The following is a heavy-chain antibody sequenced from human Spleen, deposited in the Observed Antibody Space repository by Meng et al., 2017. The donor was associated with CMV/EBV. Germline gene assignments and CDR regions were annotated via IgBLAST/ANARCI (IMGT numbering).Heavy chain of an antibody. J-gene: IGHJ3*02. D-gene: IGHD2-21*01. CDR2: ISSSGSTI. CDR3: ARAYCGVDGYSRAFDI. CDR1: GFTCSSYA. V-gene: IGHV3-48*03. Sequence: GGSLRLSCAAPGFTCSSYAMNWVRQAPGKGLEGVSYISSSGSTIYYAGSVKGRFTITRDNAKNPLYLQMNSLRAKDTAVYYCARAYCGVDGYSRAFDIWGQGTMVTVSS.